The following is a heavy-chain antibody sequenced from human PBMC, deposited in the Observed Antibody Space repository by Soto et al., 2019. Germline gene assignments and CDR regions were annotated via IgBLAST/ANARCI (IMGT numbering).Heavy chain of an antibody. V-gene: IGHV1-18*01. CDR1: GYSFTSYG. J-gene: IGHJ2*01. Sequence: ASVKVSCKASGYSFTSYGISWVRQAPGQGLEWMGWVSGYNGNTKYSQKFQGRVTITRDTSASTAYMELSSLRSEDTAVYYCARGGSLYWYFDLWGRGTLVTVSS. CDR3: ARGGSLYWYFDL. D-gene: IGHD1-26*01. CDR2: VSGYNGNT.